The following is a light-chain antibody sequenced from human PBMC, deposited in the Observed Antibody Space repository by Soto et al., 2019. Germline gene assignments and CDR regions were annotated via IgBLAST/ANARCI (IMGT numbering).Light chain of an antibody. V-gene: IGLV2-14*01. Sequence: QSALTQPASVSGSPGQSITISCTGTSSDVGGYNYVSWYQQHPGKPPKLMIYDVSNRPSGVSNRFSGSKSGNTASLTISGLQAEDEADYYCRSYTSSSTVVFGGGTKLTV. CDR1: SSDVGGYNY. CDR2: DVS. J-gene: IGLJ2*01. CDR3: RSYTSSSTVV.